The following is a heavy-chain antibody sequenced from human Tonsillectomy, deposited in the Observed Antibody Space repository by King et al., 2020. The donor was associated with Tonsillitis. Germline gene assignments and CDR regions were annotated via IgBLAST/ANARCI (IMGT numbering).Heavy chain of an antibody. CDR2: INPNSGGT. V-gene: IGHV1-2*02. CDR3: ARDLSLGYCSSTSCPDDAFDI. CDR1: GYTFTGYY. Sequence: QVQLVESGAEVKKPGASVKVSCKASGYTFTGYYMHWVRQAPGQGLEWMGWINPNSGGTNYAQKFQGRVTMTRDTSISTAYMELSRLRSDDTAVYYCARDLSLGYCSSTSCPDDAFDIWGQGTMVTVSS. D-gene: IGHD2-2*01. J-gene: IGHJ3*02.